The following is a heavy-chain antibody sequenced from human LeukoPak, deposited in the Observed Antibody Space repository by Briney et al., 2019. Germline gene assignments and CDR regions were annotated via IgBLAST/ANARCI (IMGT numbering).Heavy chain of an antibody. Sequence: GGSLRLSCAASGFTFTGYAMLWVRQAPGKGLEWVAVISSDGSNKYYADSVRGRFTISRVNSKNTVDLQMNSLRAEDTAVYYCAKHKIAWRTFDCWGQGTLVTVSS. CDR3: AKHKIAWRTFDC. CDR1: GFTFTGYA. CDR2: ISSDGSNK. D-gene: IGHD2-21*01. V-gene: IGHV3-30*04. J-gene: IGHJ4*02.